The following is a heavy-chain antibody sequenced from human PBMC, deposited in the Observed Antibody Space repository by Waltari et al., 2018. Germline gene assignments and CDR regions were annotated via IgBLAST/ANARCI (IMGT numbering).Heavy chain of an antibody. CDR3: ARDPYITMVLGEDYFDY. J-gene: IGHJ4*02. V-gene: IGHV3-7*01. Sequence: EVQLVESGGGSVQPGGSLRLSCSVSGFSFITYWMNWVRQAPGKGLEWWGSINEDGSETYYADSVKGRFTISRDNSKTSLYLQMNSLRSEDTAVYYCARDPYITMVLGEDYFDYWGQGTLVTVSS. CDR1: GFSFITYW. CDR2: INEDGSET. D-gene: IGHD3-10*01.